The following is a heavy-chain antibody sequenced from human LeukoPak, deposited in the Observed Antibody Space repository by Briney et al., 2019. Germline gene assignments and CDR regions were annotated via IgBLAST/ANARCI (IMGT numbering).Heavy chain of an antibody. Sequence: PSETLSLTCTVSGGSISNSSYYWGWIRQPPGKGLEWIGSIYYSGSTYYNPSPKSRVTISVDTSKNQFSLKLSSVTAADTAVYYCARQYSGSYSAYFDYWGQGTLVTVSS. D-gene: IGHD1-26*01. J-gene: IGHJ4*02. CDR1: GGSISNSSYY. CDR3: ARQYSGSYSAYFDY. V-gene: IGHV4-39*01. CDR2: IYYSGST.